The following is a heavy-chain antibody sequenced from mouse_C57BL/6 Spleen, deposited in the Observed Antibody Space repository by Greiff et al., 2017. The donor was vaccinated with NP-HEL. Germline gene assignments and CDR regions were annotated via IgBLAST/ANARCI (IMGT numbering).Heavy chain of an antibody. CDR2: ISSGGSYT. Sequence: EVMLVESGGDLVKPGGSLKLSCAASGFTFSSYGMSWVRQTPDKRLEWVATISSGGSYTYYPDSVKGRFTISRDNAKNTLYLQMSSLKSEDTAMYYCARYDGYEYYYAMDYWGQGTSVTVSS. J-gene: IGHJ4*01. CDR1: GFTFSSYG. D-gene: IGHD2-3*01. V-gene: IGHV5-6*01. CDR3: ARYDGYEYYYAMDY.